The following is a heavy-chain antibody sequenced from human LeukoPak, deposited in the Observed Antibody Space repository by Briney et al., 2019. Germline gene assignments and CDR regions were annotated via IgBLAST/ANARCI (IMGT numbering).Heavy chain of an antibody. V-gene: IGHV3-23*01. CDR3: AKDLKFRQWLVPTRWDNDY. Sequence: PGGSLRLSCAASGFTLSSYAMTWVRQAPGRGLEWVSSVDGGGGSTYYADSVKGRFTISRDNSKNTLYLQMNSLRAEDTAVYYCAKDLKFRQWLVPTRWDNDYWGQGTLVTVSS. CDR2: VDGGGGST. D-gene: IGHD6-19*01. CDR1: GFTLSSYA. J-gene: IGHJ4*02.